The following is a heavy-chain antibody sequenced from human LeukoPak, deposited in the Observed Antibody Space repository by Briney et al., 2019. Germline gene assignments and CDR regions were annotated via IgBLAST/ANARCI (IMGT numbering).Heavy chain of an antibody. D-gene: IGHD6-19*01. CDR3: AKDARRTDGWYCFDY. Sequence: GPCLTLSRAASGLSFSSQTTGSVRHAPRKRPGWVLVISDSGSRTYYVDSVKGRFTISRDNSKKTLFLQLNSLRAEDTAIYCCAKDARRTDGWYCFDYWGEGGLVTVSS. CDR1: GLSFSSQT. CDR2: ISDSGSRT. V-gene: IGHV3-23*01. J-gene: IGHJ4*02.